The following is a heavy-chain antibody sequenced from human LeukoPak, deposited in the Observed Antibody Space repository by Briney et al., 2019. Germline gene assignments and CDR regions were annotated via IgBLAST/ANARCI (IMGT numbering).Heavy chain of an antibody. Sequence: SETLSLTCTVSGGSISSYYWSWIRQPPGKGLEWIGYIYYSGSTNYNPSLKSRVTISVDTSKNQFSLKLSSVTAADTAVYYCARGPPARAIFGASPPFYYMDVWGKGTTVTVSS. CDR3: ARGPPARAIFGASPPFYYMDV. CDR1: GGSISSYY. D-gene: IGHD3-3*01. CDR2: IYYSGST. J-gene: IGHJ6*03. V-gene: IGHV4-59*01.